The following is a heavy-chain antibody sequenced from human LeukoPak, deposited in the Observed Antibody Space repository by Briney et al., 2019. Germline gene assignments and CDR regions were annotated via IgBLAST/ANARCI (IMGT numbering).Heavy chain of an antibody. Sequence: KPSETLSLTCTVSGGSISSYYWSWIRQPPGKGLGWIGYIYYSGSTNYNPSLKSRVTISVDTSKNQFSLKLSSVTAADTAVYYCARAGLGYGDYGFDPWGQGTLVTVSS. CDR2: IYYSGST. V-gene: IGHV4-59*01. D-gene: IGHD4-17*01. J-gene: IGHJ5*02. CDR3: ARAGLGYGDYGFDP. CDR1: GGSISSYY.